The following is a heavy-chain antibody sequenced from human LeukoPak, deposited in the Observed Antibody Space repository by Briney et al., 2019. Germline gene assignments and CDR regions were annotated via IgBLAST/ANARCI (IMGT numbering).Heavy chain of an antibody. CDR1: EFTFSNYW. CDR2: ISRDGRTI. J-gene: IGHJ1*01. CDR3: LRDVIR. Sequence: PGGSLRLSCAATEFTFSNYWMHWARQAPGKGAVWVARISRDGRTISYAESVKGRFTISRDNAKNTLYLQMNSLRVEDTAVYYCLRDVIRRGQGTLVTVSS. V-gene: IGHV3-74*01.